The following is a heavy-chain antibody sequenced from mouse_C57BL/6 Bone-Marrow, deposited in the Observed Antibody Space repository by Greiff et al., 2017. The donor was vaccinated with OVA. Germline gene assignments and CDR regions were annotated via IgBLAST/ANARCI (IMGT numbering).Heavy chain of an antibody. V-gene: IGHV14-2*01. CDR1: GFNIKDYY. CDR2: IDPDDGEP. D-gene: IGHD1-1*01. CDR3: ASASNYGSSP. J-gene: IGHJ2*01. Sequence: EVQLQQSGAELVKPGASVKLSCTASGFNIKDYYMHWVTQRTEQGLEWIGRIDPDDGEPKYAPKFPGKATIPADTSSDTAYLHLSSLTSEDTAVYYVASASNYGSSPWGQGTTLTVAS.